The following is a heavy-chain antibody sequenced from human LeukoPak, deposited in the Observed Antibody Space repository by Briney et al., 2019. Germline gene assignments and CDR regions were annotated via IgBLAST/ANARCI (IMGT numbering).Heavy chain of an antibody. CDR2: INPNGGGP. J-gene: IGHJ4*02. D-gene: IGHD3-10*01. CDR3: ATGLFSYYYGSGA. CDR1: GNIFTCYY. Sequence: ASVKVSCKASGNIFTCYYLHWVRQAPGQGLEGMGWINPNGGGPKYAPKFQGRVTMTRDTSINTVYMQLSRLRSDDTAVYYCATGLFSYYYGSGAWGQGTLVTVSS. V-gene: IGHV1-2*02.